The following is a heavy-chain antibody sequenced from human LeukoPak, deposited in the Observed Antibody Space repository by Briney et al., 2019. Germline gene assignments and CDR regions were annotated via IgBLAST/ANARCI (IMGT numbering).Heavy chain of an antibody. CDR1: GYTFTSYA. V-gene: IGHV7-4-1*02. Sequence: ASVKVSCKASGYTFTSYAMNWVRQAPGQGLEWMGWTNTNTGNPTYAQGFTGRFVFSLDTSVSTAYLQISSLKAEDTAVYYCARDRYSTHQNWFDPWGQGTLVTVSS. D-gene: IGHD6-13*01. J-gene: IGHJ5*02. CDR3: ARDRYSTHQNWFDP. CDR2: TNTNTGNP.